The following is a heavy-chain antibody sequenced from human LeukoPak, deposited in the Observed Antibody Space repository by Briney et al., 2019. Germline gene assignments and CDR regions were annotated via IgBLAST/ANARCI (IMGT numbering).Heavy chain of an antibody. CDR3: ARRVVSGVGFDI. J-gene: IGHJ3*02. D-gene: IGHD1-26*01. CDR2: VYYSGLT. Sequence: PSETLSLTCTVSGGSINSTNYNWGWIRQPPRRGPEWLASVYYSGLTYYNSSLKSRVSISVDRSKNQFSLKLSSVTAADTAVYYCARRVVSGVGFDIWGQGTMVTVSS. V-gene: IGHV4-39*07. CDR1: GGSINSTNYN.